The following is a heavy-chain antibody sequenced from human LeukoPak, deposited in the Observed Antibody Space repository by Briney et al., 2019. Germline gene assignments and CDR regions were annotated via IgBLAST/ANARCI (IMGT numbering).Heavy chain of an antibody. CDR1: GFTFSSYG. CDR3: AKLAYSETDAFDI. V-gene: IGHV3-30*18. Sequence: PGGSLRLSCAASGFTFSSYGMHWVRQAPGKGLEWVAVISYDGSNKYYADSVKGRFTISRDNSKNTLYLQMNSLRVEDTAVYHCAKLAYSETDAFDIWGQGTMVTVSS. CDR2: ISYDGSNK. D-gene: IGHD2-15*01. J-gene: IGHJ3*02.